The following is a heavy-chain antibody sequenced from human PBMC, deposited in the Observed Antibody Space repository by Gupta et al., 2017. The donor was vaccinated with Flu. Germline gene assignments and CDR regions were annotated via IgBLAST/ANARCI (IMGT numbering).Heavy chain of an antibody. D-gene: IGHD3-9*01. Sequence: LEWMGIINPSGGSTSYAQKFQGRVTMTRDTSTSTVYMELSSLRSEDTAVYYCARVGGGLRYFDWAQDKSFDYWGQGTLVTVSS. J-gene: IGHJ4*02. CDR2: INPSGGST. V-gene: IGHV1-46*03. CDR3: ARVGGGLRYFDWAQDKSFDY.